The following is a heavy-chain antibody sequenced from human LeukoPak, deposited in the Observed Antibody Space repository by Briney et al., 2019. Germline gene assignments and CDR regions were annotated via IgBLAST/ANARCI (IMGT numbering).Heavy chain of an antibody. D-gene: IGHD3-16*01. CDR3: AREISWGYYGMDV. Sequence: PSETLSLTCTVSGGSLSSYYWSWLRQPPGKGLEWIGYIYYSGSTNYNPSLKSRVTISVDTSKNQFSLKLSSVTAADTAVYYCAREISWGYYGMDVWGQGTTVTVSS. CDR2: IYYSGST. V-gene: IGHV4-59*01. J-gene: IGHJ6*02. CDR1: GGSLSSYY.